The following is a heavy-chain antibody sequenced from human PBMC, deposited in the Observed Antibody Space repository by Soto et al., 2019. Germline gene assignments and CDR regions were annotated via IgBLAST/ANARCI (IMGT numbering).Heavy chain of an antibody. CDR2: IIPIFCTA. Sequence: SVKVSCKASGGTFSSYAISWVRQAPGQGLEWMGGIIPIFCTANYAQKFQGRVTITADESTSTAYMELSSLRSEDTAVYYCARDDPGGIHAFDIWGQGTMVTVSS. V-gene: IGHV1-69*13. CDR1: GGTFSSYA. CDR3: ARDDPGGIHAFDI. J-gene: IGHJ3*02. D-gene: IGHD2-15*01.